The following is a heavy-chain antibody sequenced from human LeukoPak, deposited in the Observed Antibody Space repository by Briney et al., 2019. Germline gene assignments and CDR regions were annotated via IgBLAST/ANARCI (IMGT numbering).Heavy chain of an antibody. CDR1: GYIFTGYY. V-gene: IGHV1-2*02. CDR3: ARGSAYDYRAFDI. J-gene: IGHJ3*02. D-gene: IGHD5-12*01. Sequence: ASVKVSCKASGYIFTGYYMHWVRQALGQGLEWMGWINPNSGGANYTQKFQGRVTMTRDTSISTAYLEMSSLTSDDTAIYYCARGSAYDYRAFDIWGQGTLVAISS. CDR2: INPNSGGA.